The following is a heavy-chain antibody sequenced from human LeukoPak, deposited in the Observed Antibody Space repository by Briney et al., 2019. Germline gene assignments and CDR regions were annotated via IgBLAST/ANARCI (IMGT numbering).Heavy chain of an antibody. CDR1: GYSISSGYY. CDR3: ARDQGDYYDSSGSRPNNWFDP. V-gene: IGHV4-38-2*02. D-gene: IGHD3-22*01. Sequence: SETLSLTCTVSGYSISSGYYWGWIRQPPGKGLEWIGSIYHSWSTYYNPSLKSRVTISVDTSKNQFSLKLSSVTAADTAVYYCARDQGDYYDSSGSRPNNWFDPWGQGTLVTVSS. CDR2: IYHSWST. J-gene: IGHJ5*02.